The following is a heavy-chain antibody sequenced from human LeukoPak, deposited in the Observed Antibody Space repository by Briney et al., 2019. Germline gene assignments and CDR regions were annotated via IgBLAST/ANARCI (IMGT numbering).Heavy chain of an antibody. CDR2: IYYSGST. CDR1: GGSISSSSHY. V-gene: IGHV4-39*01. Sequence: SETLSLTCTVSGGSISSSSHYWGWIRQPPGKGLEWIGSIYYSGSTYYNPSLKSRVTISVDTSKNQFSLKLSSVTAADTAVYYCARGYYDFWSGYHYGMDVWGQGTTVTVSS. J-gene: IGHJ6*02. CDR3: ARGYYDFWSGYHYGMDV. D-gene: IGHD3-3*01.